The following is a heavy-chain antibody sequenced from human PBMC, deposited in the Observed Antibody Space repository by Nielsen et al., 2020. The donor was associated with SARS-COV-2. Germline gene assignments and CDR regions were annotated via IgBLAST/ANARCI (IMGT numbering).Heavy chain of an antibody. D-gene: IGHD6-19*01. J-gene: IGHJ4*02. CDR2: IRQDGNQR. CDR3: AREGAVAGFDY. CDR1: GFTFGTYW. Sequence: GESLKISCAASGFTFGTYWMSWARQAPGKGLEWVATIRQDGNQRHYVDSVKGRFTISRDNANNVLYLQMNSLRAEDTAVYYCAREGAVAGFDYWGQGTLVTVSS. V-gene: IGHV3-7*01.